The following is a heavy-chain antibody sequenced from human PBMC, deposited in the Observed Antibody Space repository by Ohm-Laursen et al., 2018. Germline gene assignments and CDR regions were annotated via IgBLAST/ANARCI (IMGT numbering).Heavy chain of an antibody. CDR2: ISDSGGST. CDR1: GFTVSSNY. D-gene: IGHD6-13*01. V-gene: IGHV3-23*01. J-gene: IGHJ4*02. Sequence: SLRLSCAASGFTVSSNYMSWVRQAPGKGLEWVSTISDSGGSTYYADSVKGRFTISRDNSKNTLYLQMSSLRAEDTAVYYCAKDRRSSWYSFDYWGQGTLVTVSS. CDR3: AKDRRSSWYSFDY.